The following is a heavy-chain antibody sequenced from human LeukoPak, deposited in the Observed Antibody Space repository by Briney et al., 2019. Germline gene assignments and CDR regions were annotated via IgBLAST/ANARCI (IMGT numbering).Heavy chain of an antibody. V-gene: IGHV1-18*01. Sequence: GASVKVSCKTSGYTFTNYGLSWVRQAPGQGLEWMGWISGGYINDTNYAQKVQDRVTMTTDASTRTTYMELRNLRSDDTAVYYCARWLSHKGDYWGQGTLVTVSS. CDR1: GYTFTNYG. J-gene: IGHJ4*02. CDR3: ARWLSHKGDY. CDR2: ISGGYINDT. D-gene: IGHD5-12*01.